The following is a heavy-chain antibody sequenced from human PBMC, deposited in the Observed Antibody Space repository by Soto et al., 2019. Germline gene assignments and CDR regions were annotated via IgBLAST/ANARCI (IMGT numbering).Heavy chain of an antibody. D-gene: IGHD3-16*01. Sequence: ASVKVSCQASGYTFTGYYMHWVRQAPGQGLEWMGWINPNSGGANYAQKFQGRVTMTRDTSISTAYMELRSLRSDDTAVYYCARGGDYYYGLDVWGQGTTVTVSS. CDR1: GYTFTGYY. CDR3: ARGGDYYYGLDV. V-gene: IGHV1-2*02. J-gene: IGHJ6*02. CDR2: INPNSGGA.